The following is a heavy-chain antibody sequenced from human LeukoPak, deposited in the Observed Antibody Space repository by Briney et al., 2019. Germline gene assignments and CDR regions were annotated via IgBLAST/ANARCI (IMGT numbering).Heavy chain of an antibody. CDR1: GFTFSSYW. CDR3: ARAPIRYPFKGDAFDI. CDR2: INSDGSST. J-gene: IGHJ3*02. D-gene: IGHD3-9*01. Sequence: GGSLRLSCAASGFTFSSYWMHWVRQAPGKGLVWVSRINSDGSSTSYAGSVKGRFTISRDNAKNTLYLQMNSLRAEDTAVYCCARAPIRYPFKGDAFDIWGQGTMVTVSS. V-gene: IGHV3-74*01.